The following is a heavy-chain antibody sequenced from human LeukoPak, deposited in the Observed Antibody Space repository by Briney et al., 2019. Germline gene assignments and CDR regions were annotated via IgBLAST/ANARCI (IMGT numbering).Heavy chain of an antibody. J-gene: IGHJ4*02. Sequence: GGSLRLSCAASGFTFSTYNINWVRQAPGKGLEWVSSITSGGGYTYYADSVKGRFTTSRDNAKNSLSLRLDSLRAEDTAVYYCARGHYDVLTSSYKWTPDYWGQGTLVTVSS. CDR1: GFTFSTYN. CDR3: ARGHYDVLTSSYKWTPDY. D-gene: IGHD3-9*01. CDR2: ITSGGGYT. V-gene: IGHV3-21*06.